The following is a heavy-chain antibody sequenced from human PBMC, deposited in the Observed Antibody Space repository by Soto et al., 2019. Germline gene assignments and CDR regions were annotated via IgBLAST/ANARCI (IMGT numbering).Heavy chain of an antibody. J-gene: IGHJ5*02. Sequence: SETLSLTCTVSGGSISSSSYYWGWIRQPPGKGLEWIGSIYYSGSTYYNPSLKSRVTISVDTSKNQFSLKLSSVTAADTAVYYCARRIGTHSSSNNNWFDPWGQGTQVTVSS. D-gene: IGHD6-6*01. CDR1: GGSISSSSYY. CDR2: IYYSGST. V-gene: IGHV4-39*01. CDR3: ARRIGTHSSSNNNWFDP.